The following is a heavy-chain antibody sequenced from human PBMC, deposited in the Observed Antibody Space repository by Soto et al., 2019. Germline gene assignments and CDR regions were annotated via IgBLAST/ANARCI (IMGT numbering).Heavy chain of an antibody. CDR3: AKDRVAAAGTGYYYYYGMDV. CDR2: ISYDGSNK. V-gene: IGHV3-30*18. Sequence: PGGSLRLSCAASGFTFSSYGMHWVRQAPGKGLEWVAVISYDGSNKYYADSVKGRFTISRDNSKNTLYLQMNSLRAEDTAVYYCAKDRVAAAGTGYYYYYGMDVWGQGTTVTVSS. J-gene: IGHJ6*02. D-gene: IGHD6-13*01. CDR1: GFTFSSYG.